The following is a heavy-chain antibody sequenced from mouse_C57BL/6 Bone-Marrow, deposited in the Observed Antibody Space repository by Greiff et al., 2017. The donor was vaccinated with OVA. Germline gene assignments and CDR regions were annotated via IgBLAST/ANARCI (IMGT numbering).Heavy chain of an antibody. J-gene: IGHJ4*01. CDR1: GYTFTNYW. CDR2: IHPSDSDT. CDR3: AIGGSSSFYYAMDY. V-gene: IGHV1-74*01. Sequence: QVQLKQPGAELVKPGASVKVSCKASGYTFTNYWMHWVKQRPGQGLEWIGRIHPSDSDTNYNQKFKGKATLTVDKPSSTAYMQLSSLTSEDSAVYYCAIGGSSSFYYAMDYWGQGTSVTVSS. D-gene: IGHD1-1*01.